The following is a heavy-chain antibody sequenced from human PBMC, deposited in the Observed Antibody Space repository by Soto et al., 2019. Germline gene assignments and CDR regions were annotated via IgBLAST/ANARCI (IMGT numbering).Heavy chain of an antibody. CDR3: AKDGGADGYFGNWLDP. J-gene: IGHJ5*02. V-gene: IGHV1-69*15. CDR2: IIPIFGTT. CDR1: GGTFSNYA. D-gene: IGHD5-12*01. Sequence: QVQLVQSGAEVKKPGSSVKVSCKASGGTFSNYAITWVRQAPGQGLEWMGRIIPIFGTTNVAQKFQGRVTITADESTTTANMELSGLRSDDTAVYYCAKDGGADGYFGNWLDPWGQGTLVTVSS.